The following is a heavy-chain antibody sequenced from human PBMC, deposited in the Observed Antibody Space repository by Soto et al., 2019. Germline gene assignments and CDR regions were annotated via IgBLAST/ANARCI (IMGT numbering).Heavy chain of an antibody. V-gene: IGHV3-30*18. CDR1: GFTFSSYG. CDR3: AKDLIAVAGGAFDI. Sequence: QVLLVESGGGVVQPGRSLRLSCAASGFTFSSYGMHWVRQAPGKGLEWVAVISYDGSNKYYADSVKGRFTISRDNSKNTLYLQMNSLRAEDTAVYYCAKDLIAVAGGAFDIWGQGTMVTVSS. CDR2: ISYDGSNK. D-gene: IGHD6-19*01. J-gene: IGHJ3*02.